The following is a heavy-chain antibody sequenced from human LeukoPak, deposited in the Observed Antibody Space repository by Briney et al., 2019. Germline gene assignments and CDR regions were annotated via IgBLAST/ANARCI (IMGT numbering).Heavy chain of an antibody. Sequence: PGGSLRLSCAASGFTFSSYAMSWVRQAPGKGLEWVSAISGSGGSTYYADSVKGRFTISRDNSKNTLYLQSNSMRAEDTAVYYCAKGTSLINILAGYFYYFDYWGQGTLVTVSS. D-gene: IGHD3-9*01. CDR3: AKGTSLINILAGYFYYFDY. CDR2: ISGSGGST. J-gene: IGHJ4*02. CDR1: GFTFSSYA. V-gene: IGHV3-23*01.